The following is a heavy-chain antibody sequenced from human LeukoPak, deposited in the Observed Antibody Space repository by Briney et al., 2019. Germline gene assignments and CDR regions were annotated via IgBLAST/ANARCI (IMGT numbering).Heavy chain of an antibody. V-gene: IGHV3-48*01. CDR1: GYTFSSYS. J-gene: IGHJ6*02. CDR2: ISSSSSTI. D-gene: IGHD6-13*01. CDR3: ARDMIAAAGTGYYYGMDV. Sequence: GGSLRLSCAASGYTFSSYSMNWVRQAPGKGREWVSYISSSSSTIYYADSVKGRFTISRDNAKNSLYLQMNSLRAEDTGVYYCARDMIAAAGTGYYYGMDVWGQGTTVTVSS.